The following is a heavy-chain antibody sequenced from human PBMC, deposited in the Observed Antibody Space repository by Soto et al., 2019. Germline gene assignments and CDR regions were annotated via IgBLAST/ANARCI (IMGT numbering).Heavy chain of an antibody. V-gene: IGHV4-31*03. CDR1: GGSISSGDYY. Sequence: SETLSLTCTVSGGSISSGDYYWSWIRQHPGKGLEWIGYIYYSGTTYYNPSLESRVSISADTSENQFSLKVKSVTVADTAVYYCASTYYTGDSGPYDYWGQGTLVTVSS. CDR3: ASTYYTGDSGPYDY. CDR2: IYYSGTT. D-gene: IGHD1-26*01. J-gene: IGHJ4*02.